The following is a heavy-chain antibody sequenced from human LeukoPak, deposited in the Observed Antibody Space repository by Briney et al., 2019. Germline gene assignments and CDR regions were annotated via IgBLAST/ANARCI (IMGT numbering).Heavy chain of an antibody. CDR3: ARARHPYYDFWSGYYTYYYYGMDV. CDR2: MNPNSGNT. J-gene: IGHJ6*02. D-gene: IGHD3-3*01. CDR1: GYTFTGYY. V-gene: IGHV1-8*02. Sequence: ASVKVSCKASGYTFTGYYMHWVRQAPGQGLEWMGWMNPNSGNTGYAQKFQGRVTMTRNTSISTAYMELSSLRSEDTAVYYCARARHPYYDFWSGYYTYYYYGMDVWGQGTTVTVSS.